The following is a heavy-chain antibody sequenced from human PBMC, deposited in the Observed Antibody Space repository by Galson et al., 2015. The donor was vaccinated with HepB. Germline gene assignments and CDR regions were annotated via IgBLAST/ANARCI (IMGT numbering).Heavy chain of an antibody. V-gene: IGHV3-33*01. D-gene: IGHD4-17*01. CDR3: ARDLADDYGDYPFDY. Sequence: SLRLSCAAPGFTFSSYGMHWVRQAPGKGLEWVAVIWYDGSNKYYADSVKGRFTISRDNSKNTLYLQMNSLRAEDTAVYYCARDLADDYGDYPFDYWGQGTLVTVSS. CDR2: IWYDGSNK. J-gene: IGHJ4*02. CDR1: GFTFSSYG.